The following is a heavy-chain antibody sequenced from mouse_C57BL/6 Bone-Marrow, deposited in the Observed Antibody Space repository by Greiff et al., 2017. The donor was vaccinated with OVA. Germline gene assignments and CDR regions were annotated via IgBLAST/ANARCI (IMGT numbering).Heavy chain of an antibody. CDR2: IHPNCGSS. D-gene: IGHD2-2*01. CDR1: GYTFTSYW. V-gene: IGHV1-64*01. J-gene: IGHJ4*01. CDR3: ARAPVTTRAMDY. Sequence: VQLQQSGAELVQPGASVKLSCKASGYTFTSYWMHWVKQSPGQGLEWIGMIHPNCGSSNYTEKFTSKATLTVDNSSSKAYMQLSSLTSEDSAVYYCARAPVTTRAMDYWGQGTSVTVSS.